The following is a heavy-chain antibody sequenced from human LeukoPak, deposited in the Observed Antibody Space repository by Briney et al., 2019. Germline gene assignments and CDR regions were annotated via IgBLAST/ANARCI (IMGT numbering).Heavy chain of an antibody. CDR2: MYYSGSGPT. V-gene: IGHV4-39*07. Sequence: SETLSLTCSVSGGSISSNTFYWGWIPQPPGKGLEWIGSMYYSGSGPTYYNPSLKSRVIISVDTSKNQFSLRLSSVTAADTAVYCCARVCPQLLRFLEWLFPDQYFDYWGQGTLVTVSS. CDR1: GGSISSNTFY. D-gene: IGHD3-3*01. J-gene: IGHJ4*02. CDR3: ARVCPQLLRFLEWLFPDQYFDY.